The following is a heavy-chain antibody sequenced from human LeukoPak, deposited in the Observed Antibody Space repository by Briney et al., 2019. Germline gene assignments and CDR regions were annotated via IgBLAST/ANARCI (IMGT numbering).Heavy chain of an antibody. V-gene: IGHV3-23*01. CDR2: ISGSGDST. J-gene: IGHJ4*02. Sequence: GGSLRLSCAASGFTFSSYAMSWVRQVPGKGLDWVSAISGSGDSTYYADSVKGRFTISRDNSKNTLYLQMNSLRAEDTAVYYCAKSSSSPRLFDYWGQGTLVTVSS. CDR1: GFTFSSYA. CDR3: AKSSSSPRLFDY. D-gene: IGHD6-6*01.